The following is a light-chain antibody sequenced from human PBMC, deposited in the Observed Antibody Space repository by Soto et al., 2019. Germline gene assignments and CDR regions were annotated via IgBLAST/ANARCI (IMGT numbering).Light chain of an antibody. CDR1: SSNIGTNT. V-gene: IGLV1-44*01. CDR3: AAWDYSLNGYV. Sequence: QSVLTQPPSASGTPGQRVTVSCSGSSSNIGTNTVNWYQQLPGTAPKLLIYSDNQRPSGVPVRFSGSKSGTSASLAIIGLQSEDESDYYCAAWDYSLNGYVFGTGTKVTVL. CDR2: SDN. J-gene: IGLJ1*01.